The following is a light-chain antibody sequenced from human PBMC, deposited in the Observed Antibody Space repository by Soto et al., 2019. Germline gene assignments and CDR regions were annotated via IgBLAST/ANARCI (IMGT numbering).Light chain of an antibody. CDR2: GAS. CDR3: QQRFDWPKIT. Sequence: EVVLTQSPGTLSLSPGERATLSCRASQSVSRNYLAWYQKKPGQAPRLLIYGASTRATAIPDRFSGSGSGADFTLTISRLEPEDFGVFYCQQRFDWPKITFGQGTRLEIK. J-gene: IGKJ5*01. V-gene: IGKV3D-20*02. CDR1: QSVSRNY.